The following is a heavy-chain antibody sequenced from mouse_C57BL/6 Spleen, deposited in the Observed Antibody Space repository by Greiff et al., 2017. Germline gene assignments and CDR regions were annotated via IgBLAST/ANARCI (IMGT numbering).Heavy chain of an antibody. CDR1: GFNIKDYY. D-gene: IGHD1-1*01. V-gene: IGHV14-1*01. J-gene: IGHJ2*01. Sequence: VQLQQSGAELVRPGASVKLSCTASGFNIKDYYMHWVKQRPEQGLEWIGRIDPADGDTEYAPKFQGKATMTADTSSNTAYLQLSSLTSEDTAVYYCTTRGVTTVVATPFAYWGQGTTLTVSS. CDR2: IDPADGDT. CDR3: TTRGVTTVVATPFAY.